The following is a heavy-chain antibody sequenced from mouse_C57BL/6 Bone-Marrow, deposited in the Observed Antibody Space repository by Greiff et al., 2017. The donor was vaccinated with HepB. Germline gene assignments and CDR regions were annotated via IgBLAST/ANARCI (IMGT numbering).Heavy chain of an antibody. Sequence: VQLQQPGAELVRPGSSVKLSCKASGYTFTSYWMDWVKQRPGQGLEWIGNIYPSDSETHYNQKFKDKATLTVDKSSSTAYMQLSSLTSEDAAVYYCARSRYYGSSYGYWGQGTTLTVSS. CDR2: IYPSDSET. CDR3: ARSRYYGSSYGY. D-gene: IGHD1-1*01. J-gene: IGHJ2*01. V-gene: IGHV1-61*01. CDR1: GYTFTSYW.